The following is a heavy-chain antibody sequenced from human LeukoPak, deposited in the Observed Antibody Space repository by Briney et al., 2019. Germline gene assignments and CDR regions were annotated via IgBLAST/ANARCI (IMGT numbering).Heavy chain of an antibody. Sequence: GWSLRLSCVVSGFTFSDYYMSWVRQAPGKGLEWVSYISTTGTTIYYADSVKGRFTISRDNAKNTLYLQMNSLRAEDTAVYYCARDRPGGSYLDFDYWGQGTLVTVSS. J-gene: IGHJ4*02. CDR3: ARDRPGGSYLDFDY. V-gene: IGHV3-11*04. CDR1: GFTFSDYY. D-gene: IGHD1-26*01. CDR2: ISTTGTTI.